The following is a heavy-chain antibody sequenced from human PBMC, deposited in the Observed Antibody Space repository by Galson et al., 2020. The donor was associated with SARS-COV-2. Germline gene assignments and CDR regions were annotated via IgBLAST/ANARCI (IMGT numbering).Heavy chain of an antibody. Sequence: GGSLRLSCAVAGFTFSSDWMSWVRQAPGKGLEWVANINQDGSNKYYVDSVKGRFTISRDNAEKSLYLHMNSLRVEDTAVYYCARERGGTEAYYFDYWVQGTLVTVSS. V-gene: IGHV3-7*01. CDR2: INQDGSNK. D-gene: IGHD1-26*01. CDR3: ARERGGTEAYYFDY. J-gene: IGHJ4*02. CDR1: GFTFSSDW.